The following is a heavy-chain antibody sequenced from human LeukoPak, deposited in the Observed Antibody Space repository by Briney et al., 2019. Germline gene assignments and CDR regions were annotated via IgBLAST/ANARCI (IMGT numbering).Heavy chain of an antibody. CDR3: AKDVPVAYFDY. D-gene: IGHD2-2*01. V-gene: IGHV3-30*18. CDR1: GFSFNGYG. J-gene: IGHJ4*02. CDR2: ISYDGNNK. Sequence: GGSLRLSCAASGFSFNGYGMHWVRQAPGKGLEWVAVISYDGNNKYYADFVKGRFTISRDNSKNTLSLQMNGLTLEDTAVYYCAKDVPVAYFDYWGQGTLVTVSS.